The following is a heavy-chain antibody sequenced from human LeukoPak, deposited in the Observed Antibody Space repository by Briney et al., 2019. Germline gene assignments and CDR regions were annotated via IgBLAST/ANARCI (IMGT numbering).Heavy chain of an antibody. CDR3: ARIPPDYYDSSGYYYECS. D-gene: IGHD3-22*01. CDR2: INPNSGGT. J-gene: IGHJ5*02. Sequence: GASVKVSCKASLYSFTGYYMHWVRQAPGQGLEWMGWINPNSGGTNYAQKFQGRVTMTRDTSISTAYMELSRLRSDDTAVYYCARIPPDYYDSSGYYYECSWGQGTLVTVSS. V-gene: IGHV1-2*02. CDR1: LYSFTGYY.